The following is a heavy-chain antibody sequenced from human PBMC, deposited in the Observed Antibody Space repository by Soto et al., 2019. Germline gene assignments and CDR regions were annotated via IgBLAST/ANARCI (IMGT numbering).Heavy chain of an antibody. J-gene: IGHJ4*02. CDR2: ISYDGSNK. D-gene: IGHD6-19*01. V-gene: IGHV3-30*18. Sequence: VQLVESGGGVVQPGRSLRLSCAASGFTFSSYGMHWVRQAPGKGLEWVAVISYDGSNKYYADSVKGRFTISRDNSKNTLYLQMNSLRAEDTAVYYCAKSIAVAGAPDYWGQGTLVTVSS. CDR3: AKSIAVAGAPDY. CDR1: GFTFSSYG.